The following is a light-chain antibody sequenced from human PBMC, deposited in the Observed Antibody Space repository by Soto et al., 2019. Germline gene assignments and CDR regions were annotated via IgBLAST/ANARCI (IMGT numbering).Light chain of an antibody. CDR1: SSDVGGYNY. CDR2: DVT. Sequence: QSALTQPRSVSGSPGQSVTISCTGTSSDVGGYNYVSWYQQYPGKAPKVMIYDVTKRPSGVPDRFSGSKSGNTASLTISGVQAEDEADYYCCSYAGSYTFVFGGGTKLTVL. V-gene: IGLV2-11*01. CDR3: CSYAGSYTFV. J-gene: IGLJ2*01.